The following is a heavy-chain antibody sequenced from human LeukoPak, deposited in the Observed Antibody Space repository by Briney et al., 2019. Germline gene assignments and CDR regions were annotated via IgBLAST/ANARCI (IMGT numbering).Heavy chain of an antibody. CDR1: GFTFSDYY. CDR3: ARETVAGTFDY. Sequence: GGSLRLSCAASGFTFSDYYISWIRQAPGKGLEWVSDISGSGDITSYADSVKGRFTISRDNAKKSLHLQMNSLRAEDSAVYYCARETVAGTFDYWGQGTQVTVSS. J-gene: IGHJ4*02. V-gene: IGHV3-11*01. D-gene: IGHD6-19*01. CDR2: ISGSGDIT.